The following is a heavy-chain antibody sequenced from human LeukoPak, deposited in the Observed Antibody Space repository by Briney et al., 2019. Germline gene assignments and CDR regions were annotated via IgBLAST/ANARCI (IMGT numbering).Heavy chain of an antibody. CDR1: GGSFSGYY. CDR2: INHSGST. D-gene: IGHD2-21*02. V-gene: IGHV4-34*01. Sequence: SETLSLTCAVYGGSFSGYYWSWIRQPPGKGLEWIGEINHSGSTNYNPSLKSRVTISVDTSKNQFSLKLSSVTAVDTAVYYCARETTAGPTKAAFDIWGQGTMVAVST. J-gene: IGHJ3*02. CDR3: ARETTAGPTKAAFDI.